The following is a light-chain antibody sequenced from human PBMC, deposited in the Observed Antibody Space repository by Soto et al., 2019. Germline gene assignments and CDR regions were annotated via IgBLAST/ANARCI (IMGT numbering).Light chain of an antibody. J-gene: IGKJ5*01. CDR2: GAS. CDR3: QHYDSLPIT. V-gene: IGKV3-20*01. CDR1: QSVSSSY. Sequence: EIVLTQSPGTLSLSPGERATLSCRASQSVSSSYLAWYQQKPGQPLRLLIYGASSRATGIPDRFSGSGSGTDFTLTISRLEPEDFAVFYCQHYDSLPITFGQGTRLEIK.